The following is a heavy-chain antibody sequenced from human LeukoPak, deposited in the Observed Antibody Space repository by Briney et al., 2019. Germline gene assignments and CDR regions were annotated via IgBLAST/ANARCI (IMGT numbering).Heavy chain of an antibody. V-gene: IGHV3-74*01. J-gene: IGHJ4*02. D-gene: IGHD3-3*01. CDR1: GFSFSSYW. Sequence: GGSLRLSCEASGFSFSSYWMHWVRQAPGKGLVWVSRINSDGYSTTYADSVKGRLSTSRDNAKNTLFLRMNSLRVEDTAVYYCARGGTDFWGGYQFDHWGQGILVIVSS. CDR3: ARGGTDFWGGYQFDH. CDR2: INSDGYST.